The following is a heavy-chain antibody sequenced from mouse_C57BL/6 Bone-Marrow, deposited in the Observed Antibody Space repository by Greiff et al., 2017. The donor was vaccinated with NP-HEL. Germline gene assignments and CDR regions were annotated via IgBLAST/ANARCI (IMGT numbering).Heavy chain of an antibody. CDR3: ARWETLTMTFAY. Sequence: QVQLQQSGAELARPGASVKLSCKASGYTFTSYGISWVKQRTGQGLEWIGEIYPRSGNTYYNEKFKGKATLTADKSSSTAYMELRSLTSEDSAVYFCARWETLTMTFAYWGQGTLVTVSA. J-gene: IGHJ3*01. D-gene: IGHD2-4*01. V-gene: IGHV1-81*01. CDR2: IYPRSGNT. CDR1: GYTFTSYG.